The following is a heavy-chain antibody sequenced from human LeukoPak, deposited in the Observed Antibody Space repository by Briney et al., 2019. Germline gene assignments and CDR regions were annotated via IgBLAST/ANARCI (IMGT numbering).Heavy chain of an antibody. J-gene: IGHJ4*02. CDR3: ANYGASNGFDY. Sequence: GGSLRLSCAASGFTFSSYGMHWVRQAPGKGLEWVSAISGSGGSTYYADSVKGRFTISRDNSKNTLYLQMNSLRAEDTAVYCCANYGASNGFDYWGQGTLVTVSS. CDR2: ISGSGGST. CDR1: GFTFSSYG. V-gene: IGHV3-23*01. D-gene: IGHD4-17*01.